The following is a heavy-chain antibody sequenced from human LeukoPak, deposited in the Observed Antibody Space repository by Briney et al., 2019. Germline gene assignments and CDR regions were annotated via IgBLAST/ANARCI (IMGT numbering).Heavy chain of an antibody. CDR1: GFTFSSYE. Sequence: GGSLRLSCAASGFTFSSYEMNWVRQAPGKGLDWVSYISSSGSTIYYADSVKGRFTISRDNAKNSLYLQMNSLRAEDTAVYYCARTYTAMVHFDYWGQGTLVTVSS. J-gene: IGHJ4*02. CDR3: ARTYTAMVHFDY. D-gene: IGHD5-18*01. V-gene: IGHV3-48*03. CDR2: ISSSGSTI.